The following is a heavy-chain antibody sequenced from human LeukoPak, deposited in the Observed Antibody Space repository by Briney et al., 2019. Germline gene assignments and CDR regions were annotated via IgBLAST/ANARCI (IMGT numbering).Heavy chain of an antibody. CDR1: GFTVSSNY. CDR3: ARVEPSGSYRLDY. Sequence: GGSLRLSCAASGFTVSSNYMSWVRQAPGKGLEWVSVIYSGGSTYYADSVKGRFTISRDNSKNTLYLQMNSLRAEDTAVYYCARVEPSGSYRLDYWGQGTLVTVSS. J-gene: IGHJ4*02. V-gene: IGHV3-53*01. CDR2: IYSGGST. D-gene: IGHD1-26*01.